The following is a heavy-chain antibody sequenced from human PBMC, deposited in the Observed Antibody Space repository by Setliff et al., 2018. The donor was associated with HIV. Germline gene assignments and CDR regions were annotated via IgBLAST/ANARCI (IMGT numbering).Heavy chain of an antibody. CDR3: ASRFLEWLFF. J-gene: IGHJ4*02. D-gene: IGHD3-3*01. CDR1: GIRVSLNY. V-gene: IGHV3-66*02. CDR2: IHSGGDT. Sequence: GESLKISCAVSGIRVSLNYMGWVRQAPGKGLEWVSVIHSGGDTYYADSVKGRFTISRDDSNNTLDLQMNTLRTDDTAVYYCASRFLEWLFFWGQGTLVT.